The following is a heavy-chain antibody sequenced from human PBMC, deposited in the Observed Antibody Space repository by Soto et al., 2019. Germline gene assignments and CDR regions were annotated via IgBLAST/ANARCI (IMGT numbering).Heavy chain of an antibody. CDR2: FGGDENYT. CDR1: GFSVKRYW. Sequence: VGSLRLSCGASGFSVKRYWMHWVRQAPGKGLVWLSRFGGDENYTDYADSVRGRFTISRDIAKNTIYLQMNSLRAEDTAVYYCGKGKELGVVRYGLDAWGQGTTVTVSS. CDR3: GKGKELGVVRYGLDA. D-gene: IGHD3-3*01. J-gene: IGHJ6*02. V-gene: IGHV3-74*01.